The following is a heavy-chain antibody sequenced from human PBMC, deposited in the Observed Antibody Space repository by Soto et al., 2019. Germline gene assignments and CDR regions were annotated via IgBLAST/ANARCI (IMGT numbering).Heavy chain of an antibody. D-gene: IGHD3-3*01. CDR2: INPNSGGT. J-gene: IGHJ6*02. Sequence: GASVKVYCKASGYTFTGYYMHWVRQAPGQGLEWMGWINPNSGGTNYAQKFQGWVTMTRDTSISTAYMELSRLRSDDTAVYYCARDREWHADYYGMDVWGQGTTVTVSS. CDR3: ARDREWHADYYGMDV. V-gene: IGHV1-2*04. CDR1: GYTFTGYY.